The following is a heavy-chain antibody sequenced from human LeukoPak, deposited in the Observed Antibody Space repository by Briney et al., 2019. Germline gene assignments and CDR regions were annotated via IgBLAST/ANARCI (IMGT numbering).Heavy chain of an antibody. D-gene: IGHD3-22*01. J-gene: IGHJ3*02. CDR3: ARGMHSRAFDI. V-gene: IGHV4-39*07. Sequence: SETLSLTCTVSGGSISSSSYYWGWIRQPPGKGLEWIGSIYYSGSTYYNPSLKSRVTISVDTSKNQFSLKLSSVTAADTAVYSCARGMHSRAFDIWGQGTMVTVSS. CDR2: IYYSGST. CDR1: GGSISSSSYY.